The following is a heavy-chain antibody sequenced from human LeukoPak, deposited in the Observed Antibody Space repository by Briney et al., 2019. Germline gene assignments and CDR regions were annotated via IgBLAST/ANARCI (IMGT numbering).Heavy chain of an antibody. D-gene: IGHD1-26*01. CDR1: GGSISTSSYY. V-gene: IGHV4-61*01. Sequence: PSETLSLTCTVSGGSISTSSYYWGWIRQPPGKGLECIGYIYYSGSTNYNPSLKSRVTISVDTSKNQFSLKLSSVTAADTAVYYCARDLGGIENWFDPWGQGTLVTVSS. CDR3: ARDLGGIENWFDP. CDR2: IYYSGST. J-gene: IGHJ5*02.